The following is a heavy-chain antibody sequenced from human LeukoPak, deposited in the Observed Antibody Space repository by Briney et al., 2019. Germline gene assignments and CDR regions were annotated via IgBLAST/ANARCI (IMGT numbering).Heavy chain of an antibody. D-gene: IGHD2-2*01. V-gene: IGHV4-59*01. CDR2: IHYSGST. J-gene: IGHJ6*03. CDR1: GGSISSYY. Sequence: SETLSLTCTVSGGSISSYYWSWIRQPPGKGLEWIGYIHYSGSTNYNPSLKSRVTISVDTSKNQFSLRLTSVTAADTAVYYCARQGVPAAMGYYYYYMDVWGKGTTVTVSS. CDR3: ARQGVPAAMGYYYYYMDV.